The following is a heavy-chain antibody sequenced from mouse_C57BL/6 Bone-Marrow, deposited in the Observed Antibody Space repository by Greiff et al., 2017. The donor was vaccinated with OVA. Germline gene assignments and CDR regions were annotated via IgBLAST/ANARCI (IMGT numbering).Heavy chain of an antibody. Sequence: VQLQESGAELARPGASVKLSCKASGYTFTSYGISWVKQRTGQGLEWIGEIYPRSGNTYYNEKFKGKATLTADKSSSTAYMELRSLTSEDSAVYFCARSGYYGSSYIAYWGQGTLVTVSA. CDR1: GYTFTSYG. D-gene: IGHD1-1*01. CDR3: ARSGYYGSSYIAY. J-gene: IGHJ3*01. V-gene: IGHV1-81*01. CDR2: IYPRSGNT.